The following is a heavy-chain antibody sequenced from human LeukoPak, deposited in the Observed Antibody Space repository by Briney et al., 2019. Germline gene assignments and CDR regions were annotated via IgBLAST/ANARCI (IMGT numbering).Heavy chain of an antibody. V-gene: IGHV4-34*01. J-gene: IGHJ6*03. D-gene: IGHD2-2*01. CDR3: ARVPPYCSSTSCYWTQRKYYMDV. CDR1: GGSFSGYY. Sequence: PSETLSLTCAVYGGSFSGYYWSWIRQPPGKGLEWIGEINHSGSTNYNPSLKSRVTISVDTSKNQFSLKLSSVTAADTAVYYCARVPPYCSSTSCYWTQRKYYMDVWGKGTTVTVSS. CDR2: INHSGST.